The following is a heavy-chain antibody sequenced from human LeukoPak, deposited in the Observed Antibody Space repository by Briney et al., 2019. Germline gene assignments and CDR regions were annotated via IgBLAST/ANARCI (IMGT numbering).Heavy chain of an antibody. D-gene: IGHD1-26*01. Sequence: PGGSLRLSCAASGFTFSTYAMRWVRQAPGKGLQWVSAISGGGGGTYYADSVKGRFTISRDNSKNTLYLQMNRLRAEDRAVYYCAKGGQYYFDYWGQGTLVTVSS. V-gene: IGHV3-23*01. J-gene: IGHJ4*02. CDR2: ISGGGGGT. CDR3: AKGGQYYFDY. CDR1: GFTFSTYA.